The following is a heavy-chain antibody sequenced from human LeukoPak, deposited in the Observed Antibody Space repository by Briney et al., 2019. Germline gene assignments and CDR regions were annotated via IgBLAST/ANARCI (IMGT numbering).Heavy chain of an antibody. CDR2: ISGSGGST. J-gene: IGHJ4*02. V-gene: IGHV3-23*01. Sequence: GGSLRLSCAASGFTFSSYAMSWVRQAPGKGLEWVSAISGSGGSTYYADSVKGRFTISRDNSKNTLYLQMNSLRAEDTAVYYCAKDPLAVGYSRLDYWGQGTLVTVSS. D-gene: IGHD3-16*02. CDR3: AKDPLAVGYSRLDY. CDR1: GFTFSSYA.